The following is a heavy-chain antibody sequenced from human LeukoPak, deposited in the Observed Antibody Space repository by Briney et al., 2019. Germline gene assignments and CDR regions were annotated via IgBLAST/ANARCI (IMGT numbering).Heavy chain of an antibody. Sequence: ASVKVSCKASGYTFTSYAMHWVRQAPGQRLEWMGWINAGNGNTKYSQKFQGRVTITRDTFASTAYMELSSLRSEDTAVYYCARARSGWPRNWFDPWGQGTLVTVSS. D-gene: IGHD6-19*01. V-gene: IGHV1-3*01. CDR1: GYTFTSYA. CDR2: INAGNGNT. CDR3: ARARSGWPRNWFDP. J-gene: IGHJ5*02.